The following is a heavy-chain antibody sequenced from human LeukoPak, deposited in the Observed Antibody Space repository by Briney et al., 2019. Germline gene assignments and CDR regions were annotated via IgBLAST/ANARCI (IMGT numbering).Heavy chain of an antibody. CDR2: IYQSGST. J-gene: IGHJ4*02. CDR3: ARVKYTSGWHFDY. CDR1: VGSLSSGGYS. V-gene: IGHV4-30-2*01. Sequence: PSQTLSLTCAVSVGSLSSGGYSWSWIRQPPGTGLEWIGYIYQSGSTYYNPSLKSRVNISVDRSKNQFSLKLSSVTAADTAVYYCARVKYTSGWHFDYWGQGTLVTVSS. D-gene: IGHD6-19*01.